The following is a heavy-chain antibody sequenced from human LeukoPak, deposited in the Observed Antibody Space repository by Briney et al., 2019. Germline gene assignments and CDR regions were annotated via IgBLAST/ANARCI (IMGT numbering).Heavy chain of an antibody. V-gene: IGHV3-20*04. CDR2: INWNGGST. J-gene: IGHJ4*02. CDR3: ARDLYRIVVAPHYFDY. CDR1: GFTFDDYG. Sequence: PGGSLRLSCAASGFTFDDYGMSWVRQAPGKGLEWVSGINWNGGSTGYADSVKGRFTISRDNAKNSLYLQMNSLRAEDTAVYYCARDLYRIVVAPHYFDYWGQGTLVTVSS. D-gene: IGHD3-22*01.